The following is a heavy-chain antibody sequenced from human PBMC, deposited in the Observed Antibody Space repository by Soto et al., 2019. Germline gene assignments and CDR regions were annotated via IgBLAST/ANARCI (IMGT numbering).Heavy chain of an antibody. Sequence: SETLSLTCTVSGGSISSSSYYWGWIRQPPGKGLEWIGSIYYSGSTYYNLSLKSRVTISVDTSKNQFSLKLSSVTAADTAVYYCARLPSTVERGVAFDIWGQGTMVTVSS. CDR2: IYYSGST. CDR1: GGSISSSSYY. CDR3: ARLPSTVERGVAFDI. V-gene: IGHV4-39*01. D-gene: IGHD4-17*01. J-gene: IGHJ3*02.